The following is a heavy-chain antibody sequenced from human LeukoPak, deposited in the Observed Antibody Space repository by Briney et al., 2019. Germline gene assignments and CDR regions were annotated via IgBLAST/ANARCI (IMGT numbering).Heavy chain of an antibody. V-gene: IGHV3-7*01. CDR1: GLTFSSSW. CDR3: ARDLAYSRLDY. J-gene: IGHJ4*02. D-gene: IGHD5-18*01. CDR2: TNPDGSKK. Sequence: GGSLRLSCAVSGLTFSSSWMDWVRQAPGKGLEWVASTNPDGSKKYSADSVKGRFTISRDNAENSLYLQMNSLRVEDTAFYYCARDLAYSRLDYWGQGMLVTVSS.